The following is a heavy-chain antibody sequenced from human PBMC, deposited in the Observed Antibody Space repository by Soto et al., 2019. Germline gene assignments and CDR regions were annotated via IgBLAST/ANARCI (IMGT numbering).Heavy chain of an antibody. Sequence: QVQLVQSGAEVKKPGSSVKVSCKASGGTFSSYTISWVRQAPGQGLEWMGRIIPILGIANYAQKFHGRVTITADKSTSTAYMELSSLRSEDTAVYYCARDLQGYCSSTSCRQNYYYYMDVWGKGTTVTVSS. CDR1: GGTFSSYT. J-gene: IGHJ6*03. CDR2: IIPILGIA. D-gene: IGHD2-2*01. CDR3: ARDLQGYCSSTSCRQNYYYYMDV. V-gene: IGHV1-69*08.